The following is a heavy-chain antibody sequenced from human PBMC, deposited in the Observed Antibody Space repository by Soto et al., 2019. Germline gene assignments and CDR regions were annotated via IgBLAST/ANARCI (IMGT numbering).Heavy chain of an antibody. CDR2: ISYSGYT. V-gene: IGHV4-59*11. CDR1: GGSFRDHY. CDR3: ARTTEKDGKEGLDY. J-gene: IGHJ4*02. D-gene: IGHD4-4*01. Sequence: PSETLSLTCSVSGGSFRDHYWTWIRQPPGKGLEWIGYISYSGYTNYKPSLKSRLTMSVDMSKNQFSLKLNSLTAADTAVYYCARTTEKDGKEGLDYWGQGTQVTVSS.